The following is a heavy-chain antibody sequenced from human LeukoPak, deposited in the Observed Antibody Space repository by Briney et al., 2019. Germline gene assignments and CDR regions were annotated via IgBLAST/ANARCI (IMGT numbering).Heavy chain of an antibody. D-gene: IGHD2-2*01. CDR2: INPNSGGT. Sequence: ASVKVSCKASGYTFTGYYMHWVRQAPGQGPEWMGWINPNSGGTNYAQKSQGRVTMTRDTSISTAYMELSRLRSDDTAVYYCARVGYCSSTSCYSYDAFDIWGQGTMVTVSS. CDR3: ARVGYCSSTSCYSYDAFDI. V-gene: IGHV1-2*02. CDR1: GYTFTGYY. J-gene: IGHJ3*02.